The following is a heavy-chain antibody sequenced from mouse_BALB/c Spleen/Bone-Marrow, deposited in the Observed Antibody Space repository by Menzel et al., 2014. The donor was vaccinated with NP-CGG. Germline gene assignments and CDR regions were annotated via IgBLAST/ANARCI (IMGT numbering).Heavy chain of an antibody. Sequence: DVMLVESGGGLVQPGGSLRLSCATPGFTFTDYYMNWVRQPPGKALEWLAFIRNKAYGYTTEYSASVKGRFTISRDNSQNILYLQMNTLRAEDSATYYCARDMGGLLFDSWGQGTTLSVSS. CDR2: IRNKAYGYTT. D-gene: IGHD1-1*01. CDR1: GFTFTDYY. J-gene: IGHJ2*01. V-gene: IGHV7-3*02. CDR3: ARDMGGLLFDS.